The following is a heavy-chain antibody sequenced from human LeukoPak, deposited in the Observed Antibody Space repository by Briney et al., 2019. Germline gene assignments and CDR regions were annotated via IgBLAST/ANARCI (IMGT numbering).Heavy chain of an antibody. CDR2: FYGGGTT. Sequence: PSETLSLTCLVSGGSISSTSYYWGWIRQPPGKGLEWIGYFYGGGTTNYNPSLKSRITIPVDTSKNQFSLKLSSVTAADTAVYYCVRSDYGGSRFDDWGQGTLVTVSS. J-gene: IGHJ4*02. D-gene: IGHD4-23*01. CDR1: GGSISSTSYY. V-gene: IGHV4-61*05. CDR3: VRSDYGGSRFDD.